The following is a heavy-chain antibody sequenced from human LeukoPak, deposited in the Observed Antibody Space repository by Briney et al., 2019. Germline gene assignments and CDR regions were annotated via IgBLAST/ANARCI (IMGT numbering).Heavy chain of an antibody. CDR1: GFTLSSYW. Sequence: GGSLRLSCGASGFTLSSYWMTWVRQAPGKGLERVANIKEDGSKKYYVESVRGRFTISRDNAENSLYLQMNSLRAEDTAVYYCARGASSSWYYWFDPWGQGTLVTVSS. D-gene: IGHD6-13*01. CDR3: ARGASSSWYYWFDP. V-gene: IGHV3-7*03. J-gene: IGHJ5*02. CDR2: IKEDGSKK.